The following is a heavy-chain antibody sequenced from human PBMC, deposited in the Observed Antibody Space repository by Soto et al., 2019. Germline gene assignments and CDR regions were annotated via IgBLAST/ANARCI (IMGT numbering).Heavy chain of an antibody. J-gene: IGHJ6*02. CDR3: AKDRDGAAAGPTKFYGMDV. CDR1: GFTFSSYA. V-gene: IGHV3-23*01. Sequence: EVQPLESGGGLVQPGGSLRLSCAASGFTFSSYAMSWVRQAPGKGLEWVSVISGSGDSTYYADSVRGRFTISRDNSKNTLYLQMNSLRAEDTAVYYCAKDRDGAAAGPTKFYGMDVWGQGTRVTVSS. D-gene: IGHD6-13*01. CDR2: ISGSGDST.